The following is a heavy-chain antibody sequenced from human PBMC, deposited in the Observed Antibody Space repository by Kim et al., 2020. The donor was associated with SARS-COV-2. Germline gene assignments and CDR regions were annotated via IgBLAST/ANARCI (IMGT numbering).Heavy chain of an antibody. CDR2: TYYRSKWDS. CDR3: ARDIVTKDAFDI. CDR1: GDNVSRDSAA. J-gene: IGHJ3*02. D-gene: IGHD5-12*01. Sequence: SQTLSLTCAISGDNVSRDSAAWSWIRQSPSRGLEWLGRTYYRSKWDSDYAVSVKSQITVNSDTSKNQFSLKLNSVTAEDTAVYYCARDIVTKDAFDIWGQGTMVTVSS. V-gene: IGHV6-1*01.